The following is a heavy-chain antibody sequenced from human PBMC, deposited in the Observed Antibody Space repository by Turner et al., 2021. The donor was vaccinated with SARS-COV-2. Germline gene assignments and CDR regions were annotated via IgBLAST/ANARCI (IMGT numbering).Heavy chain of an antibody. V-gene: IGHV1-24*01. CDR2: FDPEDGET. J-gene: IGHJ6*02. CDR3: ATGVAVAGTPSDYYYYYGMDV. CDR1: GYTLTELS. D-gene: IGHD6-19*01. Sequence: QVQLVQSGAEVKKPGASVKASCKASGYTLTELSLHWVRQAPGKGLEWMGGFDPEDGETIYAQKFQGRVTMTEDTSTDTAYMELSSLRSEDTAVYYCATGVAVAGTPSDYYYYYGMDVWGQGTTVTVSS.